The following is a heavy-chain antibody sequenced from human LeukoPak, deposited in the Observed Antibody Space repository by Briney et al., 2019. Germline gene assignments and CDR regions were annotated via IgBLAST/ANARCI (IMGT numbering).Heavy chain of an antibody. Sequence: GGSLRLSCEASGFTFSTFAMIWVRQPPGKGLEWVSSIFPSGGEIHYADSVRGRFTSSRDNSKIPLALQMNSLRAEDTAIYYCATYRQVLLPFESWGRGPLDTVSS. CDR2: IFPSGGEI. D-gene: IGHD2-8*02. V-gene: IGHV3-23*01. CDR1: GFTFSTFA. J-gene: IGHJ4*02. CDR3: ATYRQVLLPFES.